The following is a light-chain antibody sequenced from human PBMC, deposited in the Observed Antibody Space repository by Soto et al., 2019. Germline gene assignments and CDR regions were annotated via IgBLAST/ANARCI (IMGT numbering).Light chain of an antibody. CDR1: SSDVGGYNY. CDR3: SSYTRSSPYV. CDR2: EVS. Sequence: QSVLTQPASVSGSPGQSITISCTGTSSDVGGYNYVSWYQQHPGKAPKLMIYEVSNRPSGVSNRFSGSKSGNTASLTISGLQAEDEADYYCSSYTRSSPYVFGTGTKRTVL. J-gene: IGLJ1*01. V-gene: IGLV2-14*01.